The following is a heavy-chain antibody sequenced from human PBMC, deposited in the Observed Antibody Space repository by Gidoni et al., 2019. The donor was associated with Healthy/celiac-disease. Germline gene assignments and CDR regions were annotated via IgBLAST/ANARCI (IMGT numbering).Heavy chain of an antibody. CDR3: ARDLVGDCSSTSCYHEFDP. D-gene: IGHD2-2*01. V-gene: IGHV4-31*03. CDR2: IYYSGST. Sequence: QVQLQESCPGLVKPSPTLSLTCTVSGGSISSGGYYWSWIRQHPGKGLEWIGYIYYSGSTYYNPSLKSRVTISVDTSKNQFSLKLSSVTAADTAVYYGARDLVGDCSSTSCYHEFDPWGQGTLVTVSS. J-gene: IGHJ5*02. CDR1: GGSISSGGYY.